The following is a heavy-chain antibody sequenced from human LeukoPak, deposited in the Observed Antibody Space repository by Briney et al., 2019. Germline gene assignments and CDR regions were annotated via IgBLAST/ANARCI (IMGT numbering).Heavy chain of an antibody. CDR3: ARDQAGYSSGWYNY. D-gene: IGHD6-19*01. CDR2: ISYDGSNK. V-gene: IGHV3-30*04. Sequence: GGSLRLSCAASGFTFSSYAMHWVRQAPGKGLEWGAVISYDGSNKYYADSVKGRFTISRDNAKNSLYLQMNSLRAEDTAVYYCARDQAGYSSGWYNYWGQGTLVTVSS. J-gene: IGHJ4*02. CDR1: GFTFSSYA.